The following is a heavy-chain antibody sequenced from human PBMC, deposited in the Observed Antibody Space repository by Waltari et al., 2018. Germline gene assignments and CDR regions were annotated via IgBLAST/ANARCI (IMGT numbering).Heavy chain of an antibody. CDR3: ASLCGTFAI. J-gene: IGHJ3*02. Sequence: EVQLVESGGGLVLRGGSLRLSCPASGFTFGSYEIDWVRQAPGKGLEWVSYISNSDSTIYYADSVKGRFTISRDNAKNSLYLQMNSLRAEDTAVYYCASLCGTFAIWGQGTMVTVSS. CDR2: ISNSDSTI. CDR1: GFTFGSYE. V-gene: IGHV3-48*03.